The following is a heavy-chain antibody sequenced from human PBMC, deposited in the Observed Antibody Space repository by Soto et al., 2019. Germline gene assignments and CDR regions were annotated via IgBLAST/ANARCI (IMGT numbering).Heavy chain of an antibody. CDR1: GFTFSRYV. CDR2: ISARGGNT. CDR3: AKSITMIVVVETNLDF. D-gene: IGHD3-22*01. J-gene: IGHJ4*02. V-gene: IGHV3-23*01. Sequence: PGGSLRLSCAASGFTFSRYVMTWVRQAPGKGLEWVSVISARGGNTYYADFVKGRFTISRDNSENTLYLQMNSLRAEDTAVYYCAKSITMIVVVETNLDFWGQATLVTVYS.